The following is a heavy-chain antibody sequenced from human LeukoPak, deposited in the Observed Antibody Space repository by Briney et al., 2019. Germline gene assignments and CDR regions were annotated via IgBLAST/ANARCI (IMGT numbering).Heavy chain of an antibody. J-gene: IGHJ4*02. CDR3: ARAQGYYDSSGYYFSFDY. Sequence: GGSLRLSCAASGSTFSSYGMHWVRQAPGKGLEWVVFIRYDGSNKYYADSVKGRFTISRDNSKNTLYLQMNSLRAEDTAVYYCARAQGYYDSSGYYFSFDYWGQGTLVTVSS. CDR2: IRYDGSNK. CDR1: GSTFSSYG. V-gene: IGHV3-30*02. D-gene: IGHD3-22*01.